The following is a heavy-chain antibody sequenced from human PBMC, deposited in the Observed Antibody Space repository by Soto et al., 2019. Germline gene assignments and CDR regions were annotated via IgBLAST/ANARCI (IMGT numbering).Heavy chain of an antibody. D-gene: IGHD2-2*03. CDR2: INHSGST. CDR1: GGSFSGYY. Sequence: PSETLSLTCAVYGGSFSGYYWSWIRQPPGKGLEWIGEINHSGSTNYNPSLKSRVTISVDTSKNQFSLKLSSVTAADTAVYYCARAGYCSSTSCSYNWFDTWGQGTLVTVSS. J-gene: IGHJ5*02. CDR3: ARAGYCSSTSCSYNWFDT. V-gene: IGHV4-34*01.